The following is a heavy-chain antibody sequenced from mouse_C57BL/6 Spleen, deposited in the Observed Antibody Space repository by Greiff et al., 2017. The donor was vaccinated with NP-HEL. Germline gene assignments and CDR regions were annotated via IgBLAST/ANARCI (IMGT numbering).Heavy chain of an antibody. D-gene: IGHD3-2*02. CDR3: ARDEAGYAMDY. CDR2: INYDGSST. CDR1: GFTFSDYY. V-gene: IGHV5-16*01. Sequence: EVKLVESEGGLVQPGRSMKLSCTASGFTFSDYYMAWVRQVPEKGLEWVANINYDGSSTYYQDPLKSRFIISRDNAKNTLYLQMSSLKYADTATYESARDEAGYAMDYWGQGTSVTVSS. J-gene: IGHJ4*01.